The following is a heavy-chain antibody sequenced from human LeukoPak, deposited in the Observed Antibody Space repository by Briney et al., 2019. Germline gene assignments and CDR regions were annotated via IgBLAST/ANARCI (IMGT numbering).Heavy chain of an antibody. Sequence: PSDTLSLTCTVSGGSISSYYWSWIRQPPGKGLEWIGYIYYSGSTNYNPSLKSRVTISVDTSKNQFSLKLSSVTAADTAVYYCARSRGMVRGVMNWFDPWGQGTLVTVSS. V-gene: IGHV4-59*01. CDR3: ARSRGMVRGVMNWFDP. CDR1: GGSISSYY. D-gene: IGHD3-10*01. CDR2: IYYSGST. J-gene: IGHJ5*02.